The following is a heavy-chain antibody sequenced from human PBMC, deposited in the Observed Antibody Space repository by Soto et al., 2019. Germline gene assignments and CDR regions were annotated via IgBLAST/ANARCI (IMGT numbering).Heavy chain of an antibody. D-gene: IGHD4-4*01. V-gene: IGHV4-59*01. CDR1: GGSISSYY. CDR3: ARDGLAVTTVSATKPGYYYYYMDV. J-gene: IGHJ6*03. Sequence: SETLSLTCTVSGGSISSYYWSWIRQPPGKGLEWIGYIYYSGSTNYNPSLKSRVTISVDTSKNQFSLKLSSVTAADTAVYYCARDGLAVTTVSATKPGYYYYYMDVWGKGTTVTVSS. CDR2: IYYSGST.